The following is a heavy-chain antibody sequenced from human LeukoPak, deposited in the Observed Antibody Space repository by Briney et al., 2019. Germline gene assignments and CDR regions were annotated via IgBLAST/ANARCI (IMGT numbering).Heavy chain of an antibody. V-gene: IGHV3-48*03. J-gene: IGHJ4*02. CDR2: ISSSGSTI. CDR3: AGSYYDSWSGYYTNFDY. D-gene: IGHD3-3*01. CDR1: GFTFSSYE. Sequence: TGGSLRLSCAASGFTFSSYEMNWVRQAPGKGLEWVSYISSSGSTIYYADSVKGRFTISRDNAKNSLYLQMNSLRAEDTAVYYCAGSYYDSWSGYYTNFDYWGQGTLVTVSS.